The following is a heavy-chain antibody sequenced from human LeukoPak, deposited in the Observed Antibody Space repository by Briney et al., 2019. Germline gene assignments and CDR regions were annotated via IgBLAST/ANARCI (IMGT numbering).Heavy chain of an antibody. CDR3: ATSSSVTHTRDP. V-gene: IGHV1-2*02. Sequence: GASVKVSCKASGYGFSDVYFNWVRQAPGQGREWMGWINPHSGATNYAQRFQGRVSMDASIDTAYMELSRLTSDDTAVYYCATSSSVTHTRDPWGQGTLVTVSS. D-gene: IGHD5/OR15-5a*01. CDR1: GYGFSDVY. J-gene: IGHJ5*02. CDR2: INPHSGAT.